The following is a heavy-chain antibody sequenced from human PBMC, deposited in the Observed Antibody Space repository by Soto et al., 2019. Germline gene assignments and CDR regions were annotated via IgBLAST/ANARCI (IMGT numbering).Heavy chain of an antibody. V-gene: IGHV1-8*01. CDR2: MNPSTGET. CDR3: VRGGDFDY. CDR1: GYTFPDYD. Sequence: QVQLVQSGAEVKKPGASVKVSCKASGYTFPDYDRNWVRQATGQGLDWMVWMNPSTGETNYEQKFEGRVTMTRSTSTSTVYMELSRLTVEDTAVYYCVRGGDFDYWGQGSLVTVSS. J-gene: IGHJ4*02. D-gene: IGHD4-17*01.